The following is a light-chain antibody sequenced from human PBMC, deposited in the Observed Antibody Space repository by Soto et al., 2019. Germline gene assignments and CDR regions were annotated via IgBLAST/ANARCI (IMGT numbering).Light chain of an antibody. J-gene: IGLJ1*01. V-gene: IGLV2-18*02. CDR2: EVS. Sequence: QSALTQPPSVSGSPGQSVTISCTGTSSDVGSYNRVSWYQQPPGTAPKLMIYEVSNRPSGVPDRFSGSKSGNTASLTISGLQAEDEADYYCSSYTSSSTHVFGTWTKVTVL. CDR3: SSYTSSSTHV. CDR1: SSDVGSYNR.